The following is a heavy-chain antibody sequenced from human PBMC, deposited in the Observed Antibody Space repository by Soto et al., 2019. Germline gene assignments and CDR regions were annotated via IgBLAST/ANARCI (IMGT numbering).Heavy chain of an antibody. CDR2: ISSGGSHI. CDR3: ARREQIYGDFYY. V-gene: IGHV3-11*01. D-gene: IGHD2-21*01. Sequence: QVHLVESGGGLVKPGGSLRLSCAAAGFTFRDYYMSWIRQAPGKGLEWLSFISSGGSHIYYADSVEGRFTISRDNAKNSLFLQMNSLRAEDTAVSYCARREQIYGDFYYWGQGTPLTVSS. J-gene: IGHJ4*02. CDR1: GFTFRDYY.